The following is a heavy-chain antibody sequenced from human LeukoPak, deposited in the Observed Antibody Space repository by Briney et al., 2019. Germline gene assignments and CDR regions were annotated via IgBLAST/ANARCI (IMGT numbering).Heavy chain of an antibody. D-gene: IGHD5-24*01. CDR2: ISSFGSYI. CDR1: RFTFSSYS. Sequence: GGSLRLSCAASRFTFSSYSMNWVRQAPGKGLEWVSSISSFGSYIYYADSVKGRFTISRDNAKNSLYLQMNSLRVEDTAVYYCARVPPRIRGCTFDIWGQGTMVTVSS. CDR3: ARVPPRIRGCTFDI. V-gene: IGHV3-21*01. J-gene: IGHJ3*02.